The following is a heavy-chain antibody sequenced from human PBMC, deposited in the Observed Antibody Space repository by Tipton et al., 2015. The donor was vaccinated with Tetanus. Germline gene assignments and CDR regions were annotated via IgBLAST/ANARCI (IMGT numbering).Heavy chain of an antibody. Sequence: TLSLTCAVYGASFSDYYWGWLRQPPGKGLEWIGYIYYKGSTNYNPSLRSRVTISIDTSSNQFSLKLTSVTPADTAIYYCARGPSYSGAWYHYWGQGAMVTVSP. CDR3: ARGPSYSGAWYHY. CDR1: GASFSDYY. CDR2: IYYKGST. V-gene: IGHV4-59*01. J-gene: IGHJ4*02. D-gene: IGHD6-19*01.